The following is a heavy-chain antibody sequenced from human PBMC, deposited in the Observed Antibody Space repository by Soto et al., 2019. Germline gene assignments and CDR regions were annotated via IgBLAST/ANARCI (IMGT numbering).Heavy chain of an antibody. CDR1: GFTFSSYS. V-gene: IGHV3-21*01. D-gene: IGHD3-16*01. Sequence: PGGSLRLSCAASGFTFSSYSMNWVRQAPGKGLEWVSSISSSSSYIYYADSVKGRFTISRDNAKNSLYLQMNSLRAEDTAVYYCARDPPGGSPFDYWGQGTLVTVSS. CDR3: ARDPPGGSPFDY. J-gene: IGHJ4*02. CDR2: ISSSSSYI.